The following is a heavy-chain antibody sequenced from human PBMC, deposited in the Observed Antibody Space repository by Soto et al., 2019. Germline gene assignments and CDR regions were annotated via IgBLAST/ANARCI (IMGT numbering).Heavy chain of an antibody. D-gene: IGHD3-10*01. Sequence: QITLKESGPTLVRPTQPLTLTCTFSGFSLSTNGVGVGWIRQSPGKALEWLALIYWDDDHRYIPSLKTRLTITKDTSKNQVVLTMTNLDPADTGTYYCAREAYYSTYFDSWGQGTLVTVSS. J-gene: IGHJ4*02. V-gene: IGHV2-5*02. CDR3: AREAYYSTYFDS. CDR2: IYWDDDH. CDR1: GFSLSTNGVG.